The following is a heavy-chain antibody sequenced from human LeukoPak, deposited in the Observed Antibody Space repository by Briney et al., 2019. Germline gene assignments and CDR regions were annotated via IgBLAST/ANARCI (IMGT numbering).Heavy chain of an antibody. D-gene: IGHD3-10*01. CDR2: IIPIFGTA. J-gene: IGHJ3*02. Sequence: SVKVSCQASGGTFSSYAISWVRQAPGQGREWMGGIIPIFGTANYAQKFQGRVTITPDKSTTTAYIELSSLRSEDTAVYYCARTSMVRGVIMWAFDIGGQGTMVTVSS. V-gene: IGHV1-69*06. CDR3: ARTSMVRGVIMWAFDI. CDR1: GGTFSSYA.